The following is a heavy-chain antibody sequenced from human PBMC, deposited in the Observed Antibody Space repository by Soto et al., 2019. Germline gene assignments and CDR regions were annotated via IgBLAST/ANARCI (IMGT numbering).Heavy chain of an antibody. CDR2: ISYDGNNK. J-gene: IGHJ5*02. Sequence: QVQLVGSGGGVVQPGRSLRLSCEASGFRFSSHGMHWVRQAPGKGLEWLAVISYDGNNKYYADSVKGRFSISRDNYKNTLYLQMNSLRAEDTAVYYCAKDHLPTTITTPWFDPWGQGTLVTVSS. D-gene: IGHD4-17*01. CDR3: AKDHLPTTITTPWFDP. V-gene: IGHV3-30*18. CDR1: GFRFSSHG.